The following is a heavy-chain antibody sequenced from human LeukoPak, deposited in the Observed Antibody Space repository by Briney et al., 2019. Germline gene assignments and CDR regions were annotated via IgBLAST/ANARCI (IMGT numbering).Heavy chain of an antibody. V-gene: IGHV3-23*01. Sequence: GSLRLSCVASGFTFSTHAMSWVRLAPGKGLESVSAIGGSDGSTYYADSVKGRFTISRDNSKDTLYLQMNSLRVEDTATYYCAKRDSSGSYPYYFDYWGQGTLVTVSS. CDR1: GFTFSTHA. J-gene: IGHJ4*02. CDR2: IGGSDGST. D-gene: IGHD3-22*01. CDR3: AKRDSSGSYPYYFDY.